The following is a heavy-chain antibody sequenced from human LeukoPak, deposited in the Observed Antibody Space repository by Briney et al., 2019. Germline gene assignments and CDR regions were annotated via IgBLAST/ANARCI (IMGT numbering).Heavy chain of an antibody. CDR2: IYHSGST. CDR3: ARGFNAIEWRWLPGNFFDF. CDR1: GYSISSDNY. J-gene: IGHJ4*02. D-gene: IGHD5-24*01. Sequence: SETLSLTCTVSGYSISSDNYWGWIRQPPGKGLEWIGSIYHSGSTYYNPSLKSRVTISVDRSKNQFSLKLSSVTAADTAVYYCARGFNAIEWRWLPGNFFDFWGQGTLVTVSS. V-gene: IGHV4-38-2*02.